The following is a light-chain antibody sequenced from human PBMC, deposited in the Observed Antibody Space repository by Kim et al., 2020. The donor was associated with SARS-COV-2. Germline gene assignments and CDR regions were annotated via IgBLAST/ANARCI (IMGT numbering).Light chain of an antibody. Sequence: VSPGQTARITCSGDKLGDKYACWYQQQPGQSPVLVIYQDSTRPSGIPERFSGSNSGNTATLTISGTQAMDEADYYCQAWDSSTEVVFGGGTQLTVL. J-gene: IGLJ2*01. CDR1: KLGDKY. CDR3: QAWDSSTEVV. CDR2: QDS. V-gene: IGLV3-1*01.